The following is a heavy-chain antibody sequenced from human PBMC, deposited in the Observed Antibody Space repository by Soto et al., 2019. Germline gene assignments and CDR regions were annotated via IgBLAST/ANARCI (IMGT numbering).Heavy chain of an antibody. CDR3: AKDLPYYGSGSVGWFDP. J-gene: IGHJ5*02. V-gene: IGHV3-23*01. D-gene: IGHD3-10*01. CDR2: ISGSATST. CDR1: GFTFSNNA. Sequence: EVQLLESGGGLVQPGGSLRLSCAASGFTFSNNAMSWVHQAPGKGLYWVSGISGSATSTWYADSVRGRFTISRDNSKNTLYLQMNSLRAEDTAVYYCAKDLPYYGSGSVGWFDPWGQGTLVTVSS.